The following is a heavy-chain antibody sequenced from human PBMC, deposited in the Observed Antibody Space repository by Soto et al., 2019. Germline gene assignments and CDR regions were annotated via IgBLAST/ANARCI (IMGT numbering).Heavy chain of an antibody. CDR2: ISGSGGST. J-gene: IGHJ6*02. CDR3: AKDLIPDLGLYYGMDV. CDR1: GFTFSSYA. V-gene: IGHV3-23*01. D-gene: IGHD3-3*01. Sequence: EVQLLESGGGLVQPGGSLRLSCAASGFTFSSYAMSWVRQAPGKGLEWVSAISGSGGSTYYADSVKGRFTISRDNSKNTLYLQMNSLRAEDTAVYYCAKDLIPDLGLYYGMDVWGQGTTVTVSS.